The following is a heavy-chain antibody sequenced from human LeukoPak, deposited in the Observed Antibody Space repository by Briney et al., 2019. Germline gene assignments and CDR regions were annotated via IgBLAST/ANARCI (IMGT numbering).Heavy chain of an antibody. V-gene: IGHV4-4*07. J-gene: IGHJ5*01. D-gene: IGHD1-26*01. Sequence: SETLSLTCSVSGGSMNNCYWNWIRQSPKKGLEWIGFVFSRGTTNFNPSFRSRLTMSIDTSTNQFSLTLTSMTAADTAVYFCARSWAAKWELPGQFDSWGQGRLVTVSS. CDR1: GGSMNNCY. CDR2: VFSRGTT. CDR3: ARSWAAKWELPGQFDS.